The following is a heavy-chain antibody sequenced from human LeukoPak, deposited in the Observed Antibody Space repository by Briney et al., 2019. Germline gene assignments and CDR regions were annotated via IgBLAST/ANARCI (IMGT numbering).Heavy chain of an antibody. V-gene: IGHV3-21*01. CDR1: GFTFSSYS. J-gene: IGHJ4*02. CDR2: ISISSSYI. D-gene: IGHD1-26*01. Sequence: PGGSLRLSCAASGFTFSSYSMNWVRQAPGKGLEWLSSISISSSYIYYADSVKGRFTISTDNDKNSLYLQMNSLRAKDTAVYYCARDGYGVIPVVSGTFDYWGQGTLVTVSS. CDR3: ARDGYGVIPVVSGTFDY.